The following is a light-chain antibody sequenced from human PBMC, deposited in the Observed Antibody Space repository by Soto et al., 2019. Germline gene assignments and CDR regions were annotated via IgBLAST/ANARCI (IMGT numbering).Light chain of an antibody. CDR1: QSVNSNH. CDR3: HQFGSSPKT. Sequence: EIVLTQSPGTLSLSPGERATLSCRASQSVNSNHIAWYQQKPGQAPRLLIYGPSSRATGIPERFSGSGSGTDFTLSISRLEPEDFAVYFCHQFGSSPKTFGHGTKVDIK. CDR2: GPS. V-gene: IGKV3-20*01. J-gene: IGKJ1*01.